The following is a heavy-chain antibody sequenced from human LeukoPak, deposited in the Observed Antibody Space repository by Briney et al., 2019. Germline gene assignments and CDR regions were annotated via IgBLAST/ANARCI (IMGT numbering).Heavy chain of an antibody. CDR1: GFTFSNAW. CDR2: IKSKTDGGTT. CDR3: LRDWYGSGSYWQIRESYFDY. J-gene: IGHJ4*02. V-gene: IGHV3-15*01. D-gene: IGHD3-10*01. Sequence: GGSLRLSCAASGFTFSNAWMSWVRQAPGKGLEWVGRIKSKTDGGTTDYAAPVKGRSTISRDDSKNTLYLQMNSLKTEDTAVYYCLRDWYGSGSYWQIRESYFDYWGQGTLVTVSS.